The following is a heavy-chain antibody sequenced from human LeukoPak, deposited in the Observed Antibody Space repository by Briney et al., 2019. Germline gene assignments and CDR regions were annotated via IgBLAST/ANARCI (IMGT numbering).Heavy chain of an antibody. CDR2: IWYDGSNK. D-gene: IGHD5-24*01. CDR3: VRDGDDFNFDY. Sequence: PGRSLRLSCAASGFTFSSYGMHWVRQAPGKGLEWVAVIWYDGSNKYYADSVKGRFTISRDNAKNTLYLHMHSLRAEDTAVYYCVRDGDDFNFDYWGQGSLVTVSS. CDR1: GFTFSSYG. V-gene: IGHV3-33*01. J-gene: IGHJ4*02.